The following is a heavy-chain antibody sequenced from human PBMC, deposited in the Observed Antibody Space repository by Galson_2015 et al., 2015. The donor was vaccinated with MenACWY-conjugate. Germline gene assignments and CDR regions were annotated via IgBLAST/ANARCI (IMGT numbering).Heavy chain of an antibody. J-gene: IGHJ6*02. CDR2: ISPGDSET. CDR1: GYTFTTYW. D-gene: IGHD1-26*01. CDR3: ARHPPGGRGMDV. V-gene: IGHV5-51*01. Sequence: QSGAEVKKPGESLKISCKGSGYTFTTYWIGWVRQLPGKGLEWMGLISPGDSETRYSPAFQGQVTISADKFISTAYVQWDSLQASDTATYYCARHPPGGRGMDVWGQGTTVTVSS.